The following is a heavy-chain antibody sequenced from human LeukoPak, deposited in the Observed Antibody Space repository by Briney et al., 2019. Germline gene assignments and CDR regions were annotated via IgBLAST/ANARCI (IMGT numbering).Heavy chain of an antibody. CDR2: IIPIFGTA. D-gene: IGHD2-2*01. CDR1: GGTFSSYA. CDR3: ARGMEVVLAATYYYYGMDV. J-gene: IGHJ6*04. Sequence: SVKVSCKASGGTFSSYAISWVRQAPGQGLEWMGGIIPIFGTANYAQKFQGRVTITADESTSTAYMELSSLRSEDTAVYYCARGMEVVLAATYYYYGMDVWGKGTTVTVSS. V-gene: IGHV1-69*13.